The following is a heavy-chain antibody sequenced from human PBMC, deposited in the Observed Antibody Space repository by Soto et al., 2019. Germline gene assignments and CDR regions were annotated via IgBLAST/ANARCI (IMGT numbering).Heavy chain of an antibody. CDR2: IYYSGST. J-gene: IGHJ4*02. CDR3: ARHHPRHILTGLDY. D-gene: IGHD3-9*01. V-gene: IGHV4-39*01. CDR1: GGSISSSSYY. Sequence: PSETLSLTCTVSGGSISSSSYYWGWIRQPPGKGLEWIGSIYYSGSTYYNASLKSRVTISIDTSTNQFSLKLSSVTAADTAVYYCARHHPRHILTGLDYWGQGTLVTVSS.